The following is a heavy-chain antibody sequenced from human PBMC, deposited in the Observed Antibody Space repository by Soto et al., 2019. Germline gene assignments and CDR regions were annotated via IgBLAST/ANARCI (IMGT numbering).Heavy chain of an antibody. CDR2: IYPGDSDT. D-gene: IGHD3-3*01. CDR1: GYSFTSYW. Sequence: GESLKISCKGSGYSFTSYWIGCVRQMPGKGLEWMGIIYPGDSDTRYSPSFQGQVTISADKSISTAYLQWSSLKASDTAMYYCARSQLKSITIFGVVLYGMDVWGQGTTVTVSS. J-gene: IGHJ6*02. CDR3: ARSQLKSITIFGVVLYGMDV. V-gene: IGHV5-51*01.